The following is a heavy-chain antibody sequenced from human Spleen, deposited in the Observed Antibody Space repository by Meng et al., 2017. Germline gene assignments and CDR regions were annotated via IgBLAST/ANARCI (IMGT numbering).Heavy chain of an antibody. J-gene: IGHJ4*02. CDR2: ISYDGTNE. CDR3: ARDFGTGYYWSDY. CDR1: GFSFSSYA. D-gene: IGHD3/OR15-3a*01. Sequence: GGSLRLSCAASGFSFSSYAMHWVRQAPGKGLDWVAVISYDGTNEYYADSVKGRFTVSRDNSKNTLYLQMNTLRTEDTAVYYCARDFGTGYYWSDYWGQGTLVTVSS. V-gene: IGHV3-30*01.